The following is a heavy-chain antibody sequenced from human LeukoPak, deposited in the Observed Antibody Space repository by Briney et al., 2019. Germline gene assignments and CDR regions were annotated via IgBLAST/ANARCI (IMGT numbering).Heavy chain of an antibody. Sequence: SETLSLTCTVSGGSISSGSYYWSWIRQPAGKGLEWIGRIYTSGSTNYNPSLKSRVTISVDTSKNQFSLKLSSVTAADTAVYYCARSEVYWGILAGYWGQGTLVTVSS. CDR2: IYTSGST. D-gene: IGHD7-27*01. CDR3: ARSEVYWGILAGY. V-gene: IGHV4-61*02. J-gene: IGHJ4*02. CDR1: GGSISSGSYY.